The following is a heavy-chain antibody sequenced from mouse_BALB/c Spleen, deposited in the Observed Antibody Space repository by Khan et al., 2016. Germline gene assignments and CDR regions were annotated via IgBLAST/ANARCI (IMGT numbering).Heavy chain of an antibody. Sequence: VQLQQSGAELVKPGASVKLSCTASGFNIKDTFMHWLKQRPEQGLEWIGRIDPANDNTKYVPKFQGKATITADISSNTAYLQLSSLTSEDTAVYYCAPIYDGFYYYWGQGTTLTVSS. CDR2: IDPANDNT. J-gene: IGHJ2*01. CDR1: GFNIKDTF. CDR3: APIYDGFYYY. D-gene: IGHD2-3*01. V-gene: IGHV14-3*02.